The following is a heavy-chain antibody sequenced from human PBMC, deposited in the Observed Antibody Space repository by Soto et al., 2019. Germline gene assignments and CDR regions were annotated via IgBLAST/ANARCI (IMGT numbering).Heavy chain of an antibody. CDR2: INHSGST. J-gene: IGHJ5*02. CDR3: ARGRWGWFDP. D-gene: IGHD3-16*01. CDR1: GGSFSGYY. V-gene: IGHV4-34*01. Sequence: SETLSLTCAVYGGSFSGYYWSWIRQPPGKGLEWIGEINHSGSTDYNPSLKSRVTISVDTSKNQFSLKLSSVTAADTAVYYCARGRWGWFDPWGQGTLVTVSS.